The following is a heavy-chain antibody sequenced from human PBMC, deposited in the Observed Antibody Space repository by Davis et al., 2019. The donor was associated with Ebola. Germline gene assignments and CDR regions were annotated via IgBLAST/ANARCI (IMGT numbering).Heavy chain of an antibody. V-gene: IGHV4-39*01. CDR1: GGSIISSSSY. Sequence: SETLSLTCTVSGGSIISSSSYWGWIRQPPRKGLEWIGSIYYSGITYYNPSLKSRVTISVDTSKNQFSLKLRSVTAADTAVYYCARLYYGSGSYYNWFDPWGQGTQVTVSS. J-gene: IGHJ5*02. CDR3: ARLYYGSGSYYNWFDP. CDR2: IYYSGIT. D-gene: IGHD3-10*01.